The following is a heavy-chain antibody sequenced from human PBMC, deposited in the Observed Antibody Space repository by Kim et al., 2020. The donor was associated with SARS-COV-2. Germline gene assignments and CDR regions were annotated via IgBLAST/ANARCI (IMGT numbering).Heavy chain of an antibody. V-gene: IGHV1-3*01. Sequence: YAQTFQGKDTITRDTSATTAYMELSSLTSKDTAVYYCAREGSGSYNWLDPWGQGTLVTVSS. D-gene: IGHD3-10*01. J-gene: IGHJ5*02. CDR3: AREGSGSYNWLDP.